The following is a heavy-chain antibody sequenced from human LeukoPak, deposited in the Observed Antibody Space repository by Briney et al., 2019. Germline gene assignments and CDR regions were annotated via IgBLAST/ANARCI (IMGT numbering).Heavy chain of an antibody. CDR2: LFYSGST. V-gene: IGHV4-61*01. J-gene: IGHJ5*02. D-gene: IGHD6-13*01. CDR1: GDSVRSDTYY. Sequence: SETLSLTCTVSGDSVRSDTYYWSWIRQPPGKGLEWIGYLFYSGSTNYNPSLKSRVTISVDTSKNQFSLRLNSVTAADTAVYYCARGSSSWYRWFDPWGQGTLVTVSS. CDR3: ARGSSSWYRWFDP.